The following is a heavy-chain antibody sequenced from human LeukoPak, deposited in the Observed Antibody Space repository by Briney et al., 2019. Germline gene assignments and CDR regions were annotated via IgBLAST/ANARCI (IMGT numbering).Heavy chain of an antibody. Sequence: GGSLRLSCAASGFTFSSYSMNWVRQAPGKGLEWVSYISSSSSTIYYADSVKGRFTISRDNAKNSLYLQMNSLRAEDTAVYYCARDGHVDTAMVIAFDIWGQGTMVTVSS. J-gene: IGHJ3*02. CDR2: ISSSSSTI. CDR3: ARDGHVDTAMVIAFDI. D-gene: IGHD5-18*01. V-gene: IGHV3-48*01. CDR1: GFTFSSYS.